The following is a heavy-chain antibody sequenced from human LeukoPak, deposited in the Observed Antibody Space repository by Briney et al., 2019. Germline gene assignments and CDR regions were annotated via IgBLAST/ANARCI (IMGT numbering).Heavy chain of an antibody. CDR2: IRSKAYGGTA. CDR3: TRDYVDIVATSYFDY. CDR1: GFTFGDYA. J-gene: IGHJ4*02. Sequence: PGRSLRLSCTASGFTFGDYAMSWVRQAPGKGLEWVGFIRSKAYGGTAEYAASVKGRFTISRDDSKSIAYLQMNSLKTEDTAVYYCTRDYVDIVATSYFDYWGQGTLVTVSS. D-gene: IGHD5-12*01. V-gene: IGHV3-49*04.